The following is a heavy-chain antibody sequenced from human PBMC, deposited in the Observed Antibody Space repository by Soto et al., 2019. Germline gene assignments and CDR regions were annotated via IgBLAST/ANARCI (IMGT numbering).Heavy chain of an antibody. J-gene: IGHJ4*02. Sequence: KHSETLSLTGTVADGAISSGSYYWSWIRQPPGKGLEWIGSIYYSGSTYYNPSLKSRVTISVDTSKNQFSLKLSSVTAADTAVYYCASVFKAYYYLPTYYFDYWGQGTLVTVSS. CDR2: IYYSGST. CDR3: ASVFKAYYYLPTYYFDY. D-gene: IGHD3-10*01. V-gene: IGHV4-39*01. CDR1: DGAISSGSYY.